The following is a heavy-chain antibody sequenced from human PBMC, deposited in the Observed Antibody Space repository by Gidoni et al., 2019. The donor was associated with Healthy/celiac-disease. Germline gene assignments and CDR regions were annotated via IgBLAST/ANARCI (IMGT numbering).Heavy chain of an antibody. CDR3: AIAVGSTGGNSDY. CDR2: INLNSGGT. D-gene: IGHD2-8*02. CDR1: GYPFTGYY. Sequence: QVQLVQSGAEVKKPGTSVTVSCKASGYPFTGYYMHWVRQAPGQGLEWGGWINLNSGGTNYEQKFQGTVTMTRDTSIGTAYMGLIRLRSDDTAVYYCAIAVGSTGGNSDYWGQGTLVTVSS. V-gene: IGHV1-2*02. J-gene: IGHJ4*02.